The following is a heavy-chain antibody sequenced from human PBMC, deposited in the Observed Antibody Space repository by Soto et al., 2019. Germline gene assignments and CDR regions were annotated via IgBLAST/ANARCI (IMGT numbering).Heavy chain of an antibody. CDR3: AREVAGTGAFDY. CDR1: GGSITSVNHY. Sequence: QVQLEQSGPGLVKPSQTLSLTCDISGGSITSVNHYWSWIRQSPGEGLEWIGYIFDRGTTHYNPSLKGRVTITGDSSQTLFSLTIHSVTVADTAVYYCAREVAGTGAFDYWGRGTPVTVSS. CDR2: IFDRGTT. J-gene: IGHJ4*02. V-gene: IGHV4-31*02. D-gene: IGHD2-8*02.